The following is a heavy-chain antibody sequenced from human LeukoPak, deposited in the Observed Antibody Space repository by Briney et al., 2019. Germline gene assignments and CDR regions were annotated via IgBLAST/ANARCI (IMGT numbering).Heavy chain of an antibody. J-gene: IGHJ4*02. CDR1: GYTFTSYD. CDR2: MSPNSGIT. V-gene: IGHV1-8*01. Sequence: ASVRVSCKASGYTFTSYDINWVRQATGQGLEWMGWMSPNSGITGYARKFQGRVTMTRNTAISTAYMELSSLRSEDTAVYYCVRTPPNWGADYWGQGTLVTVSS. D-gene: IGHD7-27*01. CDR3: VRTPPNWGADY.